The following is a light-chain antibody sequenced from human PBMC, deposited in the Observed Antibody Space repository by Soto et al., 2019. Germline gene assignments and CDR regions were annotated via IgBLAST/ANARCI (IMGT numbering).Light chain of an antibody. CDR3: QQSYSTPPIT. J-gene: IGKJ5*01. V-gene: IGKV1-6*01. CDR1: QAIRND. CDR2: AAS. Sequence: AIQLTQSPSSLSASVGDRVTITCWASQAIRNDLSWYQQKPGKAPKFLVFAASSLQSGVPSRFSGSGSGTDFTLTISSLQPEDFATYYCQQSYSTPPITFGQGTRLEIK.